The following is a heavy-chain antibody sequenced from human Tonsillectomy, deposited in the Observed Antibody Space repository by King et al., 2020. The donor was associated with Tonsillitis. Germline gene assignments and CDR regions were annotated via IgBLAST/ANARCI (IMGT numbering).Heavy chain of an antibody. CDR1: GFSFSSSG. CDR2: ISGSGGST. V-gene: IGHV3-23*04. Sequence: VQLVESGGGLVQPGGSLRLSCAASGFSFSSSGMSWVRQAPGKGLEWVSGISGSGGSTYYADSVKGRFTISRDNSKNTLYLQMNGLRAEETAVYYCARWFHVTSYDAFDIWGQGTMVTVSS. D-gene: IGHD2-15*01. CDR3: ARWFHVTSYDAFDI. J-gene: IGHJ3*02.